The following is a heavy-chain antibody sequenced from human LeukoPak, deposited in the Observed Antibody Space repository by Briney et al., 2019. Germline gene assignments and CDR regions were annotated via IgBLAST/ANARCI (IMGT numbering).Heavy chain of an antibody. J-gene: IGHJ5*02. CDR2: IQQDGSKK. Sequence: GGSLRLSCAASGFTFSSYWMSWVRQAPGKGLEWVANIQQDGSKKDYVDSVKGRFTISRDNAKNSLYLQMSSLRAEDTAVYYCAREFFYYDSSGYYLWWFDPWGQGTLVTVSS. CDR1: GFTFSSYW. D-gene: IGHD3-22*01. V-gene: IGHV3-7*01. CDR3: AREFFYYDSSGYYLWWFDP.